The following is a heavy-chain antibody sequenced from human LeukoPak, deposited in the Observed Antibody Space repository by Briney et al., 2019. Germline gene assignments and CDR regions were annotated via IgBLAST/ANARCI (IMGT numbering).Heavy chain of an antibody. J-gene: IGHJ4*02. V-gene: IGHV3-23*01. CDR2: ISASGGST. CDR3: AKAGALAVAGNFDY. D-gene: IGHD6-19*01. Sequence: PGGSLRLSCAASGFTFSSYAMSWVRQAPGKGLEWVSAISASGGSTYYADSVKGRFTISRDNSKNTLYLQMNSLRAEDTAVYYCAKAGALAVAGNFDYWGQGTLVTVSS. CDR1: GFTFSSYA.